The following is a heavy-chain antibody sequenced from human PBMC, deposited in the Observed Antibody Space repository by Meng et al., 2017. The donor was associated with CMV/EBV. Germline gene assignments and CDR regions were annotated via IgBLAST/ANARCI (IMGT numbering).Heavy chain of an antibody. J-gene: IGHJ6*02. V-gene: IGHV3-30*04. CDR3: ARGLRDRGVRYYGMDV. CDR1: GFTFSSYA. CDR2: ISYDGSNK. D-gene: IGHD3-10*01. Sequence: GESLKISCAASGFTFSSYAMHWVRQAPGKGLEWVAVISYDGSNKYYADSVKGRFTISRDNSKNTLYLQMNSLRAEDTAVYYCARGLRDRGVRYYGMDVWGQGTTVTVSS.